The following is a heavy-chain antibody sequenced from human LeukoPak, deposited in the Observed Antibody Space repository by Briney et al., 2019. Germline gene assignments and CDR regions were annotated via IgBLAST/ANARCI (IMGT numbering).Heavy chain of an antibody. D-gene: IGHD4-17*01. Sequence: PGGSLRLSCAASGFTFSSYSMNWVRQAPGKGLEWVAVISYDGSNKYYADSVEGRFTISRDNSKNTLYLQMNSLRAEDTAVYYCASLLRATVTTGDYWGQGTLVTVSS. J-gene: IGHJ4*02. CDR2: ISYDGSNK. V-gene: IGHV3-30*03. CDR3: ASLLRATVTTGDY. CDR1: GFTFSSYS.